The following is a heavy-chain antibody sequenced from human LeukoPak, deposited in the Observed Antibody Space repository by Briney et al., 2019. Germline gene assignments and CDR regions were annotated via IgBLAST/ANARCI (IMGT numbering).Heavy chain of an antibody. CDR2: ISGSGGNT. D-gene: IGHD2-2*01. V-gene: IGHV3-23*01. Sequence: TGGSLRLSCAASGFTFSSYAMSWVRQAPGKGLEWVSGISGSGGNTYYADSVKGRFTISRDNSKNTLYLQMNSLRAEDTAVYYPLGYCSRTSCLDAFDIWGQGTMVTVSS. J-gene: IGHJ3*02. CDR1: GFTFSSYA. CDR3: LGYCSRTSCLDAFDI.